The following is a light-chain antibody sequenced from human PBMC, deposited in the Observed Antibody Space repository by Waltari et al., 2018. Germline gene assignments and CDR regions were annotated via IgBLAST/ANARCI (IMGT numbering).Light chain of an antibody. CDR2: EGS. J-gene: IGLJ2*01. CDR1: RSDFGSYNL. V-gene: IGLV2-23*01. Sequence: QSALTQPASVSGSPGQSITLSCTGTRSDFGSYNLVSWYQQHPGKAPKLMIYEGSKRPSGVSNRFSGSKSGNTASLTISGLQAEDEADYYCCSYAGSSTVVFGGGTKLTVL. CDR3: CSYAGSSTVV.